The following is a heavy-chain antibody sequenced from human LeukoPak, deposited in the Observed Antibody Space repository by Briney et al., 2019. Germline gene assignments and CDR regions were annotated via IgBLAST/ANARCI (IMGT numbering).Heavy chain of an antibody. CDR1: GFTFRNHG. V-gene: IGHV3-33*01. J-gene: IGHJ4*02. D-gene: IGHD6-19*01. Sequence: PGRSLRLSCAASGFTFRNHGMHWVRQAPGKGLEWLAFIRFDASDTFYAASVKGRFTISRDNSKNTLSLQLNSLKAEDTGLYYCARALSVDSGWFYFHFWGQGTPVTVSS. CDR2: IRFDASDT. CDR3: ARALSVDSGWFYFHF.